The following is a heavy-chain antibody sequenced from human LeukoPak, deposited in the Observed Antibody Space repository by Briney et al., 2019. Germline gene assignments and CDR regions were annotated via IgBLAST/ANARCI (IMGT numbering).Heavy chain of an antibody. CDR2: VYYSGST. D-gene: IGHD2-21*01. CDR1: GASVKSDY. J-gene: IGHJ5*01. Sequence: SETLSLTCSVSGASVKSDYWSWIRQSPGKGLEWIANVYYSGSTNYNPSLKSRVTISVDASKNQISLKLSSATAADTAVYYCARQVVIIPSSRGGPWFDPWGQGTQVAVSS. CDR3: ARQVVIIPSSRGGPWFDP. V-gene: IGHV4-59*08.